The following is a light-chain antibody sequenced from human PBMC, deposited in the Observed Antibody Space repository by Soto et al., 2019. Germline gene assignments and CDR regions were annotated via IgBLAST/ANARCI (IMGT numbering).Light chain of an antibody. V-gene: IGKV3-15*01. CDR2: GAS. J-gene: IGKJ1*01. CDR1: QSVSTN. Sequence: EIVMTQSPATLSVSPGERATLSCRASQSVSTNLAWYQQKPGQAPRLLIFGASTRATGLPARFSGSGSGTDLTLTISSLQSEDFAVYYCQQYNNWPPAFGQGTTVEVK. CDR3: QQYNNWPPA.